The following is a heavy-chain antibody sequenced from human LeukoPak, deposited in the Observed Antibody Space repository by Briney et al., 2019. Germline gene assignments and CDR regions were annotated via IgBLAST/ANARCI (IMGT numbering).Heavy chain of an antibody. V-gene: IGHV4-59*01. D-gene: IGHD6-19*01. CDR2: IYYSGST. CDR1: GGSISSYY. J-gene: IGHJ1*01. Sequence: SETLSLTCIVAGGSISSYYWSWIRQPPGKGLEWIGYIYYSGSTNYNPSLKCRVTISVDTSKNQYSLKLSSVTAADTAVYYCATYSSTGIFQHWGQGTLVTVSS. CDR3: ATYSSTGIFQH.